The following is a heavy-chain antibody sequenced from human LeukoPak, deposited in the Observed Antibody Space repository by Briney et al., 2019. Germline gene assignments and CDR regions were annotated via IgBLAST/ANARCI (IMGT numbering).Heavy chain of an antibody. J-gene: IGHJ6*03. CDR3: ARDSGSYPYYYMDV. CDR1: GFTFSSYS. CDR2: ISSSSSYI. D-gene: IGHD1-26*01. Sequence: GGSLRLSCAASGFTFSSYSMNWVRQAPGKGLEWVSPISSSSSYIYYADSVKGRFTISRDNAKNSLYLQMNSLRAEDTAVYYCARDSGSYPYYYMDVWGKGTTVTVSS. V-gene: IGHV3-21*01.